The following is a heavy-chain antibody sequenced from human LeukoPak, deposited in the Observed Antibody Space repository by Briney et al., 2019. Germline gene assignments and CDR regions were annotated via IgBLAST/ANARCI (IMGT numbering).Heavy chain of an antibody. V-gene: IGHV4-39*01. Sequence: PSETLSLTCTVSGGSISSSSYYWGWIRQPPGKGLEWIGGFYYSGSTYYNPSLKSRVTISVDTSKNQFSLKLSSVTAADTAVYYCAVLTGYPITYYYYYYMDVWGKGTTVTVSS. J-gene: IGHJ6*03. CDR3: AVLTGYPITYYYYYYMDV. D-gene: IGHD3-9*01. CDR2: FYYSGST. CDR1: GGSISSSSYY.